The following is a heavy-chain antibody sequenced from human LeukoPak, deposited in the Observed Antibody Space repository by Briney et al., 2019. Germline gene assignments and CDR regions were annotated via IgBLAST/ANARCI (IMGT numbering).Heavy chain of an antibody. V-gene: IGHV6-1*01. D-gene: IGHD1-26*01. CDR1: GDSVSSNSAA. CDR2: TYYRSKWYN. Sequence: SQTLSLTCAISGDSVSSNSAAWNWIRQSPSRGLEWLGRTYYRSKWYNDYAVSVKSRITINPDTSKNQFSLQLSSVTAADTAVYYCARVWIVGWELLGYYFDYWGQGTLVTVSS. J-gene: IGHJ4*02. CDR3: ARVWIVGWELLGYYFDY.